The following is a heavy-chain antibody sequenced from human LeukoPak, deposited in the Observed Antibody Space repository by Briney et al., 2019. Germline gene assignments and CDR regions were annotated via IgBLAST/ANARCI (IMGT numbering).Heavy chain of an antibody. CDR2: IYSGGST. D-gene: IGHD3-3*01. CDR1: GFTISSNY. J-gene: IGHJ4*02. Sequence: GGSLTLSCAASGFTISSNYMSWVRQAPGKGLEWVSVIYSGGSTYYADSVKGRFTISRDNSKNKLYLQMNSLRVADTAVYYCANLQRIGIFGVVIEAGFDYWGQGTLVTVSS. CDR3: ANLQRIGIFGVVIEAGFDY. V-gene: IGHV3-66*01.